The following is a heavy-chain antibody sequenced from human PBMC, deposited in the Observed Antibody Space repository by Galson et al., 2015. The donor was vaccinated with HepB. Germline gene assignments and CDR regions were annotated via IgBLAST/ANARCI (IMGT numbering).Heavy chain of an antibody. CDR1: GDSVSSNSAA. CDR3: ARDKGDYLINWFDP. CDR2: TYYRSKWYN. Sequence: CAISGDSVSSNSAAWNWIRQSPSRGLEWLGRTYYRSKWYNDYAVSVKSRITINPDTSKNQFSLQLNSVTPEDTAVYYCARDKGDYLINWFDPWGQGTLVTVSS. D-gene: IGHD4-17*01. V-gene: IGHV6-1*01. J-gene: IGHJ5*02.